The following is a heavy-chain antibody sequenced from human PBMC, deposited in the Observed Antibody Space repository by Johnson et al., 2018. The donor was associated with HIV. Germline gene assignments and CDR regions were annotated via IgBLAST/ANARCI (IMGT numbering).Heavy chain of an antibody. CDR1: GFTFSSYW. CDR2: IKQDGSEK. CDR3: AREGYYDSSGYYHDAFDI. V-gene: IGHV3-7*01. Sequence: DVQLVESGGGLVQPGGSLRLSCAASGFTFSSYWMSWVRQAPGKGLEWVANIKQDGSEKYYVDSVKGRFTISRDNAKNSLYLQMNSLRAEDTAVYYCAREGYYDSSGYYHDAFDIWGQGTMVTVSS. D-gene: IGHD3-22*01. J-gene: IGHJ3*02.